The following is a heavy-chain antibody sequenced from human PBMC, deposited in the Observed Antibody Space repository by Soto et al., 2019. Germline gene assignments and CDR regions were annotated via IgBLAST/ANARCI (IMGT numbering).Heavy chain of an antibody. CDR2: IYYSGST. J-gene: IGHJ4*02. Sequence: LSLTCTVSGGSISSGGYYWSWIRQHPGKGLEWIGYIYYSGSTYYNPSPKSRVTISVGTSKNQFSLKLSSVTAADTAVYYCARVRRRDDSYYFDYWGQGTLVTVSS. V-gene: IGHV4-31*03. CDR1: GGSISSGGYY. D-gene: IGHD3-16*01. CDR3: ARVRRRDDSYYFDY.